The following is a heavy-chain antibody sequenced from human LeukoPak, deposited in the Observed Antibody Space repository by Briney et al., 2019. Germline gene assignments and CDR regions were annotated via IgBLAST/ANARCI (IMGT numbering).Heavy chain of an antibody. CDR3: ARVNPLNPFDV. J-gene: IGHJ6*04. Sequence: PSETLSLTYTVSGGSISSYYWSWIRQPPGKGLEWIGYIYYSGSTNYNPSLKSRVTISVDTSKNQFSLKLSSVTAADTAVYYCARVNPLNPFDVWGKGTTVTVSS. CDR2: IYYSGST. D-gene: IGHD1-14*01. V-gene: IGHV4-59*01. CDR1: GGSISSYY.